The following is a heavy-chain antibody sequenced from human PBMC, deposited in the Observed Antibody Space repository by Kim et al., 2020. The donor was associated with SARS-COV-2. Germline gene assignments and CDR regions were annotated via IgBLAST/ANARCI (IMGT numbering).Heavy chain of an antibody. CDR2: ITSSSRYI. V-gene: IGHV3-21*01. J-gene: IGHJ6*03. CDR3: ARDGSGSANKFFYYYMDP. Sequence: GGSLRLSCGGSGFMFSAYSMHWVRQAPGKGLEWVSSITSSSRYIHYADSVKGRFAISRDNAKNSLYLEMNSLRAEDTGVYYCARDGSGSANKFFYYYMDPGAQGPRSPSP. D-gene: IGHD3-10*01. CDR1: GFMFSAYS.